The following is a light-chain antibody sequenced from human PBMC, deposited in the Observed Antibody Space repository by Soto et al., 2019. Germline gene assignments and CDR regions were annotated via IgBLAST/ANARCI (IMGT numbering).Light chain of an antibody. CDR3: QQYESYSGT. J-gene: IGKJ1*01. CDR1: QSISGW. V-gene: IGKV1-5*01. Sequence: DIQMTQSPSTLSASVGDRVTITCRASQSISGWLAWHQQKPGKAPKLLIYDASSLKRGVPSRFSGSGSGTEFTLTIASLQPDDFATYYCQQYESYSGTFGQGTKVDIK. CDR2: DAS.